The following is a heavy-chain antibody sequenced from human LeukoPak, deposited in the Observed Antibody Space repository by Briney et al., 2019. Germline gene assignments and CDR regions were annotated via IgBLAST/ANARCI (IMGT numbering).Heavy chain of an antibody. D-gene: IGHD6-19*01. J-gene: IGHJ2*01. V-gene: IGHV4-4*02. CDR3: ARGSSGWYRWYFDL. CDR1: GGSISSSNW. CDR2: IYHSGST. Sequence: KSSETLSLTCAVSGGSISSSNWWSWVRQPPGKGLEWIGEIYHSGSTNYNPSLKSRVTISVDKSKNQFSLKLSSVTAADTAVYYCARGSSGWYRWYFDLWGRGTLVTVSS.